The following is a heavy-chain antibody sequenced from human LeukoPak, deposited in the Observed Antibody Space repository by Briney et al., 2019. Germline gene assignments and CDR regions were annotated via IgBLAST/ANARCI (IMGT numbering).Heavy chain of an antibody. V-gene: IGHV4-59*01. CDR1: GGSISSYY. D-gene: IGHD6-13*01. J-gene: IGHJ4*02. CDR2: IYYSGST. CDR3: ARSLSSSWSVDY. Sequence: SETLSLTCTVSGGSISSYYWSWIRQPPGKGLEWIGYIYYSGSTNYNPSLKSRVTISVDTSKNQFSLKLSSVTAADTAVYYCARSLSSSWSVDYWDQGTLVTVSS.